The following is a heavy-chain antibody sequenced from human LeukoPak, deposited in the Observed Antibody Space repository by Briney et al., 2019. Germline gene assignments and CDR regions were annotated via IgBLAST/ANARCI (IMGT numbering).Heavy chain of an antibody. CDR2: IIPIFGTA. CDR1: RGTFSSYT. J-gene: IGHJ4*02. D-gene: IGHD2/OR15-2a*01. CDR3: AKGVTFYPPPATNDY. V-gene: IGHV1-69*13. Sequence: ASVKVSCKASRGTFSSYTISWVRQAPGQGLEWMGGIIPIFGTANYAQKFQGRVTITADESTSTAYMELSSLRAEDTAVYHCAKGVTFYPPPATNDYWGQGTLATVSS.